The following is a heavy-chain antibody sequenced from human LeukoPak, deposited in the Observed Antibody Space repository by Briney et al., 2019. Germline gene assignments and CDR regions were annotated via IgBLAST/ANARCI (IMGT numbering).Heavy chain of an antibody. CDR1: GYTFTAYY. CDR3: ARDLGAGPFDY. D-gene: IGHD3-16*01. J-gene: IGHJ4*02. V-gene: IGHV1-2*02. CDR2: INPNSGGT. Sequence: GASVKVSCKASGYTFTAYYMHWVRQAPGQGLEWMGWINPNSGGTNYAQKFQGRVTITGGTSISTAYMELSRLRSDDTAVYYCARDLGAGPFDYWGQGTLVTVSS.